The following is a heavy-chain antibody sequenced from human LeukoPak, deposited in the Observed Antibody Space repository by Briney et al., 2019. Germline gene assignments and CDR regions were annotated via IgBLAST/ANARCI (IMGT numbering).Heavy chain of an antibody. CDR2: INPSDDTT. CDR1: VYSFTRCY. V-gene: IGHV1-46*01. J-gene: IGHJ4*02. CDR3: ARDLRHHSGIAVSPFDY. Sequence: GASVNLSCKASVYSFTRCYLHWVRQAPGQGLEWMGIINPSDDTTTHAQKFQGRVTMTSDTSTSTVYMELSSLRSEDTAVYYCARDLRHHSGIAVSPFDYWGQGTLVTVSS. D-gene: IGHD6-19*01.